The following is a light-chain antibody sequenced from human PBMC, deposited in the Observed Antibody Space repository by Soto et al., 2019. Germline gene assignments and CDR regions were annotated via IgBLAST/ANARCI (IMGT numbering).Light chain of an antibody. J-gene: IGLJ3*02. Sequence: QSVLTQPPSASGTPGQRVTIYCSGSSSNIGSNTVSWYQQVPGTAPKLLIYSNNQRPSGVPDRFSGSKSGTSASLAISGLQSEDEADYYCAAWDDSLNGQGVFGGGTQLTVL. V-gene: IGLV1-44*01. CDR1: SSNIGSNT. CDR3: AAWDDSLNGQGV. CDR2: SNN.